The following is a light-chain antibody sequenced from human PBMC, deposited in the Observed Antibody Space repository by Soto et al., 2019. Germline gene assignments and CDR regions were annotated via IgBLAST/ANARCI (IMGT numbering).Light chain of an antibody. J-gene: IGLJ1*01. CDR2: DVS. V-gene: IGLV2-14*03. CDR1: SSDVGGYNY. CDR3: SSYTTSNTRQIV. Sequence: QSLLTQPASVSGSPGQSITISCTGTSSDVGGYNYVSWYQHHPGEAPKLMVYDVSNRPPGVSNRFSGSKSGNPASLTISGLQPEDEADYYCSSYTTSNTRQIVFGTGTKVTVL.